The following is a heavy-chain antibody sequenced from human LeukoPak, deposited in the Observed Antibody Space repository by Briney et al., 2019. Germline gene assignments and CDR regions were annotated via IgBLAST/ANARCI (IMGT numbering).Heavy chain of an antibody. J-gene: IGHJ6*02. V-gene: IGHV1-2*02. CDR3: ARAVDYVWGSYRGGYYYGMDV. CDR1: GYTFTGYY. Sequence: GASVKVSCKASGYTFTGYYMHWVRQAPGQGLEWMGWINPNSGGTNYAQKFQGRVTMTRDTSISTAYMELSRLRSDDTAVYYCARAVDYVWGSYRGGYYYGMDVWGQGTTVTVSS. CDR2: INPNSGGT. D-gene: IGHD3-16*02.